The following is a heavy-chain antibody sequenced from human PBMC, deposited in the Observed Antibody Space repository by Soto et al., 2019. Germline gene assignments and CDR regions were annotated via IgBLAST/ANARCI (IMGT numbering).Heavy chain of an antibody. J-gene: IGHJ6*03. CDR3: ARVGGVVVAARIYYYYYYMDV. V-gene: IGHV4-34*01. CDR1: GGSFSGYY. Sequence: QVQLQQWGAGLLKPSETLSLTCAVYGGSFSGYYWSWIRQPPGKGLEWIGEINHSGSTNYNPSLKSRVTISVDTSKNQFSLKLSSVTAADTAVYYCARVGGVVVAARIYYYYYYMDVWGKGTTVTVSS. D-gene: IGHD2-15*01. CDR2: INHSGST.